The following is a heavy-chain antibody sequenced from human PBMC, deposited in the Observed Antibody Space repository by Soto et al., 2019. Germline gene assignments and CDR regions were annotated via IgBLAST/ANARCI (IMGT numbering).Heavy chain of an antibody. V-gene: IGHV4-61*01. Sequence: SETLSLTCTVSGGSVSSGSYYWSWIRQPPGKGLEWIGYIYYSGSTNYNSSLKSRVTISVDTSKNQFSLKLTSVTAADTAVYYCARDRGYYDSSGYLKAFAIWGQGTMVTV. CDR1: GGSVSSGSYY. J-gene: IGHJ3*02. CDR3: ARDRGYYDSSGYLKAFAI. D-gene: IGHD3-22*01. CDR2: IYYSGST.